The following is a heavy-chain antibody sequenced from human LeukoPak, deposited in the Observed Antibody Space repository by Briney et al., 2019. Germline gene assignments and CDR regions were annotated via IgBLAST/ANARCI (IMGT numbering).Heavy chain of an antibody. CDR3: ARSGYSSSWSRKDFDY. Sequence: ASVKVSCKASGYTFTGYYMHWVRQAPGQGLEWMGWISAYNGNTNYAQKLQGRVTMTTDTSTSTAYMELRSLRSDDPAVYYCARSGYSSSWSRKDFDYWGQGTLVTVSS. D-gene: IGHD6-13*01. V-gene: IGHV1-18*04. CDR2: ISAYNGNT. J-gene: IGHJ4*02. CDR1: GYTFTGYY.